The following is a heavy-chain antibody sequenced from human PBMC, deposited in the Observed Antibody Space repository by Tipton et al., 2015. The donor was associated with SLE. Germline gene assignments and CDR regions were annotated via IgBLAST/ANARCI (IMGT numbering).Heavy chain of an antibody. J-gene: IGHJ4*02. Sequence: QSGAEVKKPGASVKVSCKASGYTFASYGISWVRQAPGQGLEWMGWISAYNGNTNYAQKLQGRVTMTTDTSTSTAYMELRSLRSDDTAVYYCARDQRGGPTSSWYGYWGQGTLITVSS. CDR3: ARDQRGGPTSSWYGY. CDR1: GYTFASYG. V-gene: IGHV1-18*04. D-gene: IGHD6-13*01. CDR2: ISAYNGNT.